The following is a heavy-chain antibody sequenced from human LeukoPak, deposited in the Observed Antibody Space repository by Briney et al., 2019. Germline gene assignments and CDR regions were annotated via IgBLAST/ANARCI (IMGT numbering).Heavy chain of an antibody. D-gene: IGHD2-15*01. CDR3: ARHDEYCSGGTCFDTWFDP. Sequence: SETLSLTCAVYGGSFSGYYWSWIRQPPGKGLEWIGEINHSGSTNYNPSLKSRVTISVDTSKNQFSLKLSSVTAADTAVYYCARHDEYCSGGTCFDTWFDPWGQGTLVTVSS. CDR2: INHSGST. V-gene: IGHV4-34*01. CDR1: GGSFSGYY. J-gene: IGHJ5*02.